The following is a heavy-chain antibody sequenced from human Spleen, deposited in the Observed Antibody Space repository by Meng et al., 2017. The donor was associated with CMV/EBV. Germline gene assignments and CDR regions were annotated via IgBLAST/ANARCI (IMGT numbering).Heavy chain of an antibody. CDR1: GYTLTESS. J-gene: IGHJ1*01. D-gene: IGHD2-21*01. Sequence: GESLKISCKVSGYTLTESSMHWVRQAPGKGLEWMGNFDPEDGKATYAQKFQGRVTMTEDTSTDTAYMELSGLRSEDTAIYYCATTAPSPVGGDGFYWGKGTLVTVSS. CDR3: ATTAPSPVGGDGFY. V-gene: IGHV1-24*01. CDR2: FDPEDGKA.